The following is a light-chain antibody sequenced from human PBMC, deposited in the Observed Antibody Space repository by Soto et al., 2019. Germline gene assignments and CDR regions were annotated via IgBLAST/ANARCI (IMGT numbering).Light chain of an antibody. CDR1: RSNIGAGYV. J-gene: IGLJ3*02. Sequence: QSVLTQPPSVSGAPGQRVTISCTGSRSNIGAGYVVHWYQQLPGTAPKVLIYGNSNRPSGVPDRFSGSKSGTSASLAITGLQAEDEADYYCQSYDRSLNGWVFGGGTKVTVL. V-gene: IGLV1-40*01. CDR3: QSYDRSLNGWV. CDR2: GNS.